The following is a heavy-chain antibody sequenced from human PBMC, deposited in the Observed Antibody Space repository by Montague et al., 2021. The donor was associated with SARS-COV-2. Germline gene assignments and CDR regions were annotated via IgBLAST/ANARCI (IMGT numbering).Heavy chain of an antibody. D-gene: IGHD3-10*01. CDR2: ISYDGSNK. Sequence: SRSLSLAASGFTFSSYAMHWVRQAPGKGLEWVAVISYDGSNKYYADSVKGRFTISRDNPKNTLYLQMSSLRAEDTAVYYCARSRGGSYYSWFDPWGQGTLVTVSS. J-gene: IGHJ5*02. CDR3: ARSRGGSYYSWFDP. CDR1: GFTFSSYA. V-gene: IGHV3-30-3*01.